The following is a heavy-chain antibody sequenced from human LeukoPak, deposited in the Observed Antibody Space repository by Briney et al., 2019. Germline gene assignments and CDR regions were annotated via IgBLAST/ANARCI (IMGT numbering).Heavy chain of an antibody. CDR3: AKDGIAVAGSSAWY. CDR1: GFTFSSYA. Sequence: GGSLRLSCAASGFTFSSYAMSWVRQAPGEGLEWVSAISSNGGSTYYADSVKGRFIISRDNSKNTLYLQMSSLRAEDTAVYYCAKDGIAVAGSSAWYWGRGTQVTVSS. V-gene: IGHV3-23*01. CDR2: ISSNGGST. J-gene: IGHJ4*02. D-gene: IGHD6-19*01.